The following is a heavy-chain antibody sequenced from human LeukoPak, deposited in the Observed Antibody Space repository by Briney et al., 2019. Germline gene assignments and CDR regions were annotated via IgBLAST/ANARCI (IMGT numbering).Heavy chain of an antibody. CDR2: ISSSSSYT. CDR3: AREGATNPFDY. Sequence: NPGGSLRLSCAASGFTFSDLYMSWIRQAPGKGLEWVSYISSSSSYTNYADSVKGRFTISRDNAKNSLYLQTNSLRAEDTAVYYCAREGATNPFDYWGQGTLVTVSS. V-gene: IGHV3-11*05. D-gene: IGHD1-26*01. CDR1: GFTFSDLY. J-gene: IGHJ4*02.